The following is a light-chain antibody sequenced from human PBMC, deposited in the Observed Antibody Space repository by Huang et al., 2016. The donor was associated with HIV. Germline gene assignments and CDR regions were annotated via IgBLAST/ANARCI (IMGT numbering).Light chain of an antibody. Sequence: EVVLTQSPGTLSLSPGEGATLSCRASQTIRSNYLAWYQQKPGQAPRLHIYGASSRATGIPDRFSGSWSGTDFTLSISRLEPEDFAVYYCQQYLNSPWTFGLGTRVEIK. V-gene: IGKV3-20*01. J-gene: IGKJ1*01. CDR2: GAS. CDR3: QQYLNSPWT. CDR1: QTIRSNY.